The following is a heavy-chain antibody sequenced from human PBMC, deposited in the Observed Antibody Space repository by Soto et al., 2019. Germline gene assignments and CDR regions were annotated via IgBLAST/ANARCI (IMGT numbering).Heavy chain of an antibody. CDR1: GGSFSSFY. CDR2: IYYSGTT. V-gene: IGHV4-59*08. D-gene: IGHD3-22*01. CDR3: ARHRPPGLYDYSGYYPRVFDY. Sequence: PSETLSLTCNVSGGSFSSFYWTWIRQPPGKGLEWFGYIYYSGTTTYNPSLKSRVTISVDPSKNQFSLKLYSVTAADSAVYFCARHRPPGLYDYSGYYPRVFDYWGQGALVTVSS. J-gene: IGHJ4*02.